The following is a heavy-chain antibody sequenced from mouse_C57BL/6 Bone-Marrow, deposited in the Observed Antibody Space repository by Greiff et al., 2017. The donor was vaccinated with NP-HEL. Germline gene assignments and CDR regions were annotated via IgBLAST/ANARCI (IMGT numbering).Heavy chain of an antibody. D-gene: IGHD3-2*02. Sequence: VQLQQSWAELAKPGASVKLSCKASGYTFTSYWMHWVKQRPGQGLEWIGYINPSSGYTKYNQKFKDKATLTADKSSSTAYMQLSSLTYEDSAVYYCARTAQATRGYFDYWGQGTTLTVSS. V-gene: IGHV1-7*01. J-gene: IGHJ2*01. CDR3: ARTAQATRGYFDY. CDR1: GYTFTSYW. CDR2: INPSSGYT.